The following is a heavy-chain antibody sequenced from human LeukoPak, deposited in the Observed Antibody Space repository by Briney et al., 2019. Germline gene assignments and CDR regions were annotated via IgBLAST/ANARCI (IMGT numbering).Heavy chain of an antibody. Sequence: GGSLRLSCAASGFTFSSYGMHWVRQAPGKGLEWVALISYDGSNKYYADSVKGRFTISRDNSKNTLYLQMNSLRAEDTAVYYCAKQYSSGWYGASLSYWGQGTLVTVSS. V-gene: IGHV3-30*18. D-gene: IGHD6-19*01. J-gene: IGHJ4*02. CDR1: GFTFSSYG. CDR2: ISYDGSNK. CDR3: AKQYSSGWYGASLSY.